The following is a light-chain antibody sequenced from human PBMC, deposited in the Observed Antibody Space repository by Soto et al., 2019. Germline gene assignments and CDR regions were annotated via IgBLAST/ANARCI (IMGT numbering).Light chain of an antibody. CDR1: QTLYSN. CDR2: GAS. V-gene: IGKV3-15*01. J-gene: IGKJ5*01. Sequence: EIVLTQSPATQSVSPGERVTLSCSASQTLYSNLAWYQQKPGQAPRVLIYGASMRATGIPARFTGIGSGTEFTLTISSLQSEDFAVYYCQQYNQWPITFGQGTRLEI. CDR3: QQYNQWPIT.